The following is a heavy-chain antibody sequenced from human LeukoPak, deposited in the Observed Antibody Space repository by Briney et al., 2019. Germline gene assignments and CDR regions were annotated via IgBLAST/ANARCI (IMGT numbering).Heavy chain of an antibody. CDR3: SRSSGWLSVY. J-gene: IGHJ4*02. Sequence: GGSLRLSCTASGFTFGDYLMSWFRQAPGKGLEWIGFIRRKLDGGTAEYAASVKGRFTISRDDSTSIAYLQMNSLKTEDTAVYYWSRSSGWLSVYWGQGTLVTVSS. CDR1: GFTFGDYL. CDR2: IRRKLDGGTA. V-gene: IGHV3-49*03. D-gene: IGHD6-19*01.